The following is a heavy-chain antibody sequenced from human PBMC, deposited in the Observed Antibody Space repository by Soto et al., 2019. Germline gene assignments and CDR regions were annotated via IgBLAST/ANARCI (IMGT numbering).Heavy chain of an antibody. Sequence: SETLSLTCTVSGGSISSGGYYWSWIRQHPGKGLEWIGYIYHSGNTYYNPSLKSRVTISVDRSKNQFSLKLSSVTAAGTAVYFCARGKDSSGYYYFDYWGQGTLVTVSS. V-gene: IGHV4-31*03. CDR3: ARGKDSSGYYYFDY. J-gene: IGHJ4*02. CDR2: IYHSGNT. D-gene: IGHD3-22*01. CDR1: GGSISSGGYY.